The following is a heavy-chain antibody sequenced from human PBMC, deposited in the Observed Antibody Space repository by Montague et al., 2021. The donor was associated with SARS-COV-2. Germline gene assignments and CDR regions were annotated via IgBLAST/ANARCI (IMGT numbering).Heavy chain of an antibody. CDR2: ISYIGST. CDR1: GGTISSYY. V-gene: IGHV4-59*01. J-gene: IGHJ3*02. Sequence: SETLSLTCTVSGGTISSYYYSWIRQPPGKALEWIGYISYIGSTXXXPXXXXRVTDSTHTSRNQFSLKLSSVTAADSPVTYCARQGSDYCSSTSCYGADHPFDIWGQGTMVTVSS. D-gene: IGHD2-2*01. CDR3: ARQGSDYCSSTSCYGADHPFDI.